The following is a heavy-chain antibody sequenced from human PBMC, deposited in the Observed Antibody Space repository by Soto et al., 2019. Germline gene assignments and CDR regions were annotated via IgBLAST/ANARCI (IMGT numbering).Heavy chain of an antibody. Sequence: QVQLVQSGAEVKKPGSSVKVSCKASGGTFSSYTISWVRQAPGQGLEWMGRIIPILGIANYAQKFQGRVTITXXKXTXXAYLAQSSLRSEDTGVYYCARDRPREYSASGGFDLWGRGTLVTVSS. CDR2: IIPILGIA. D-gene: IGHD5-12*01. J-gene: IGHJ2*01. V-gene: IGHV1-69*02. CDR1: GGTFSSYT. CDR3: ARDRPREYSASGGFDL.